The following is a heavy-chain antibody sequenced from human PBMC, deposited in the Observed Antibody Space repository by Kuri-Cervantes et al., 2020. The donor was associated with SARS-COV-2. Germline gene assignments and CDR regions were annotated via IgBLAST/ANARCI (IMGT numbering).Heavy chain of an antibody. CDR1: GGTFSCYA. V-gene: IGHV1-69*04. CDR3: ARDFIAAAGIDY. J-gene: IGHJ4*02. Sequence: SVKVSCKASGGTFSCYAISWVRQAPGQGLEWMGRIIPILGTANYAQKFQGRVTITADKSTSTAYMELSSLRSEDTAVYYCARDFIAAAGIDYWGQGTLVTVSS. CDR2: IIPILGTA. D-gene: IGHD6-13*01.